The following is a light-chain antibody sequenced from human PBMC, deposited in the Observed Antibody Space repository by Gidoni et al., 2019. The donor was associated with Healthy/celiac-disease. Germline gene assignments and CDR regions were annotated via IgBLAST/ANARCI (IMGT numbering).Light chain of an antibody. Sequence: IQLTQSPSFLSASVGARVPITCRASQGISSYLAWYQQKPGKAPKLLVYAASTLQGGVPSRFSGSGSGTEIKLTNSSLEPEAVVPCTCEQLSSSPLTFGPGTKVEIK. CDR3: EQLSSSPLT. CDR1: QGISSY. J-gene: IGKJ3*01. V-gene: IGKV1-9*01. CDR2: AAS.